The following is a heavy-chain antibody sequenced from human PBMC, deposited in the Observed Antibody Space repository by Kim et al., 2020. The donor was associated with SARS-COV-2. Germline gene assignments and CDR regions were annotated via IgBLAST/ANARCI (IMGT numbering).Heavy chain of an antibody. J-gene: IGHJ4*02. CDR1: GFTFSSYA. Sequence: GGSLRLSCAASGFTFSSYAMHWVRQAPGKGLEWVAVISYDGSNKYYADSVKGRLTISRDNSKNTLYLQMNSLRAEDTAVYYCARGYPGIAVAGMPRPEKNYFDSWGPGTLVTVSS. D-gene: IGHD6-19*01. CDR2: ISYDGSNK. V-gene: IGHV3-30-3*01. CDR3: ARGYPGIAVAGMPRPEKNYFDS.